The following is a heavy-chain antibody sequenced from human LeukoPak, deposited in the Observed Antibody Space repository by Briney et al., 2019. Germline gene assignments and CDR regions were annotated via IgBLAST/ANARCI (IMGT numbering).Heavy chain of an antibody. J-gene: IGHJ5*02. Sequence: RASVTVSYKASGGTFNSYAISWVRQAPRHRLEWMGGIIPIFGTANYAQKFQRRVTITTDTSTSTAYMDLRSLRSDDTAVYYCARFLPQKWELPGNWFDPWGQGTLVTVSS. CDR2: IIPIFGTA. V-gene: IGHV1-69*05. D-gene: IGHD1-26*01. CDR3: ARFLPQKWELPGNWFDP. CDR1: GGTFNSYA.